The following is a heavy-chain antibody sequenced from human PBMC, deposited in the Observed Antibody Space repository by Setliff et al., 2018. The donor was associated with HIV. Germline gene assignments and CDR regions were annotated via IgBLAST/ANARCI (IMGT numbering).Heavy chain of an antibody. Sequence: ASVKVSCKASGYTFTSYAMNWVRQAPGQGLEWMGWINTNTGNPTYAQGFTGRFVFSLDTSVSTAYLQISSLKAEDTAVYYCATSHYDILTYWFDPWGQGTLVTVSS. D-gene: IGHD3-9*01. CDR1: GYTFTSYA. V-gene: IGHV7-4-1*02. J-gene: IGHJ5*02. CDR3: ATSHYDILTYWFDP. CDR2: INTNTGNP.